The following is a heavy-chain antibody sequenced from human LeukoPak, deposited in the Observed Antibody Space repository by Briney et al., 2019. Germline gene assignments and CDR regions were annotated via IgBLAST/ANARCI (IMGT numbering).Heavy chain of an antibody. CDR1: GFTFSTYS. D-gene: IGHD1-26*01. J-gene: IGHJ4*02. Sequence: GGSLRLSCVASGFTFSTYSMNWIRQAPGKGLEWVSSISSTSSHTYYGDSLKGRFTISRDNARNSLYLQMNSLRAEDTAVYYCASGPNFYSGSWTPYFDAWGQGTLVTVSS. CDR2: ISSTSSHT. V-gene: IGHV3-21*01. CDR3: ASGPNFYSGSWTPYFDA.